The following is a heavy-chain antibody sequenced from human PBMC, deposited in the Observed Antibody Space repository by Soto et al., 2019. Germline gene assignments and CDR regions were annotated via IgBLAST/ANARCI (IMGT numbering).Heavy chain of an antibody. D-gene: IGHD2-15*01. Sequence: QVQLVQSGAEVKKPGSSVKVSCKASGGTFSSYAISWVRQAPGQGLEWMGGIIPIFGTANYAQKFQVRVTITADESTSTAYMELSSLRSEDTAVYYCATSVGYCSGGSCSPVGWFDPWGQGTLVTVSS. CDR2: IIPIFGTA. CDR3: ATSVGYCSGGSCSPVGWFDP. CDR1: GGTFSSYA. J-gene: IGHJ5*02. V-gene: IGHV1-69*12.